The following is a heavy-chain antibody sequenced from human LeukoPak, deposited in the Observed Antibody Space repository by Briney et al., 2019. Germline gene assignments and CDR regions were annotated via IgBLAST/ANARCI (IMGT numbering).Heavy chain of an antibody. J-gene: IGHJ4*02. CDR2: ISAYNGNT. Sequence: ASVKVSCKASGYTFTSYGISWVRQAPGQGLEWMGWISAYNGNTNYAQKLQGRVTMTTDTSTSTAYMELRSLRSDDTAVYYCARGNSIEVVVAATEDYFDYWGQGTLVTVSS. CDR3: ARGNSIEVVVAATEDYFDY. D-gene: IGHD2-15*01. V-gene: IGHV1-18*01. CDR1: GYTFTSYG.